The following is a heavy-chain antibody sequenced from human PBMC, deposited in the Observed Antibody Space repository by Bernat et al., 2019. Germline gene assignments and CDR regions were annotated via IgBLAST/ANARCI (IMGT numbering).Heavy chain of an antibody. CDR2: ISGSGFST. V-gene: IGHV3-23*01. CDR1: AFTFSTYA. CDR3: AKDGLRVSAYWYFDL. Sequence: VHLLESGGGLVQPGGSLRLSCSASAFTFSTYAMNWVRHAPGKGLGWVSTISGSGFSTYYADSVKGRFTVSRDNSKNTLYLQMNSLRAEDTAIYYCAKDGLRVSAYWYFDLWGRGALVTVSS. J-gene: IGHJ2*01. D-gene: IGHD4/OR15-4a*01.